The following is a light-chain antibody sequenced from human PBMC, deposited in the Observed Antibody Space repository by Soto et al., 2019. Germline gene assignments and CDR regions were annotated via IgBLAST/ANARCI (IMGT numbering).Light chain of an antibody. V-gene: IGKV3-15*01. CDR3: QQYDDWQT. CDR2: ASS. Sequence: EIVRTQSPATPSVSPGERATLSCKASQGVSRNLAWYQPKPGQAPRLLIYASSTRATGIPDRFSGSASGTEFTLTIRSLKSEDFAVDYCQQYDDWQTFGQGTKVDIK. CDR1: QGVSRN. J-gene: IGKJ1*01.